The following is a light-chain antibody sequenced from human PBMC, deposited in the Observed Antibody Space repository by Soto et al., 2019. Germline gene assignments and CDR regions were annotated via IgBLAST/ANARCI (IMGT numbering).Light chain of an antibody. V-gene: IGKV1-39*01. CDR1: QSISSY. CDR2: AAV. Sequence: DIQMTQSPFSLSASVGDRVTITCRASQSISSYLNWYQQKPGKPPKLLIYAAVSLQSGIPSRFSAYGSVTDFTLTISSLQPEDFATYYCQQTYSSPQWTFGQGTKVEIK. J-gene: IGKJ1*01. CDR3: QQTYSSPQWT.